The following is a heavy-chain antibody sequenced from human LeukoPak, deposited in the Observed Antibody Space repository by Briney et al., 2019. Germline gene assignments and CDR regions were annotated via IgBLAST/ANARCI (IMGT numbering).Heavy chain of an antibody. J-gene: IGHJ5*02. CDR1: GGSISSASHY. CDR3: ARDDFVDIAMVRLYH. CDR2: MFYSGST. Sequence: SETLSLTCTVSGGSISSASHYWGWIRQPPGKGLEWIGSMFYSGSTYYNPSLKSRVSVSIDKSKNQFSLKLSSVTAADTAIYYCARDDFVDIAMVRLYHWGQGTLVTVSS. D-gene: IGHD5-18*01. V-gene: IGHV4-39*07.